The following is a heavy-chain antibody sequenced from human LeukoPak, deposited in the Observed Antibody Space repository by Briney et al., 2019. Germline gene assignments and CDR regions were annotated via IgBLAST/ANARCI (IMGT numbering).Heavy chain of an antibody. Sequence: SQTLSLTCTVSGGSISSGSYYWSWVRQPAGKGLEWVGRINISGNTNYNPSLKSRVTMSVDTSKNQFSLRLNFVTAADTAVYYCTREATANSGGYYFDYWGQGTLVTVSS. CDR3: TREATANSGGYYFDY. D-gene: IGHD6-25*01. J-gene: IGHJ4*02. CDR2: INISGNT. CDR1: GGSISSGSYY. V-gene: IGHV4-61*02.